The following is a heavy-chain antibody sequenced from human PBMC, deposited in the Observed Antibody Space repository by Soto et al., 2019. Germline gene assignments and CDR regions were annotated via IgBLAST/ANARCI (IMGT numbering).Heavy chain of an antibody. CDR1: GGSLSGATYS. Sequence: TLSLTCGVSGGSLSGATYSWNWIRQPPGKGLEWIGYIFPSGATYYNPSLNSRVPISIHVSKKQFSLVLKSLTAADTAVYYCSRSREFDYWRQGTLVIFCS. CDR2: IFPSGAT. V-gene: IGHV4-30-2*01. J-gene: IGHJ4*02. CDR3: SRSREFDY.